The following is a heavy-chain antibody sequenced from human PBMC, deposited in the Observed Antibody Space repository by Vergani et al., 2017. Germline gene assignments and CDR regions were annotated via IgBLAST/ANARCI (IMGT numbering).Heavy chain of an antibody. CDR3: AGGDYGILTGYRY. V-gene: IGHV1-46*03. D-gene: IGHD3-9*01. CDR2: INPSGGHT. Sequence: QVQVVQSGAEVKKSGASVKVSCKTSGSTFSNYYMHWVRQAPGQGLEWMGIINPSGGHTNYAQKFQGRVTMTRDTYTSTVYMELSSLRSEDTAIYYCAGGDYGILTGYRYWGQGTLVTVSA. CDR1: GSTFSNYY. J-gene: IGHJ4*02.